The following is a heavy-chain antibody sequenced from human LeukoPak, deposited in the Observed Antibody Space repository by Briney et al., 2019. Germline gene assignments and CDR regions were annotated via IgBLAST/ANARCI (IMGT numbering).Heavy chain of an antibody. CDR2: MNPNSGNT. D-gene: IGHD3-16*01. J-gene: IGHJ5*02. CDR3: ASRRFGGNWFDP. Sequence: ASVKLSCKASGYTFTSYDINWVRQATGHGLELMGWMNPNSGNTGYAQKFQGRVTMTRNTSISTAYMELSSLRSEDTAVYYCASRRFGGNWFDPWGQGTLVTVSS. V-gene: IGHV1-8*01. CDR1: GYTFTSYD.